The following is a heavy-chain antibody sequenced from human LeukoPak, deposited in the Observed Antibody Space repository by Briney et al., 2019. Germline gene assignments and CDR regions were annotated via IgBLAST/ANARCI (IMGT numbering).Heavy chain of an antibody. CDR2: IYYSGST. V-gene: IGHV4-59*08. Sequence: PSETLSLTCTVSGGSISSYYWSWIRQPPGKGLEWIGYIYYSGSTNYNPSLKSRVTISVDTSKNQFSLKLSSVTAADTAVYYCARQADYGDPWFDYWGQGTLVTVSS. CDR1: GGSISSYY. D-gene: IGHD4-17*01. CDR3: ARQADYGDPWFDY. J-gene: IGHJ4*02.